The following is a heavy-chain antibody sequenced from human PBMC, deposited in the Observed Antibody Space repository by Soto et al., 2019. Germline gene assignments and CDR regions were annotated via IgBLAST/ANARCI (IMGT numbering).Heavy chain of an antibody. V-gene: IGHV3-23*01. Sequence: EVQLLESGGGLVQPGGSLRLSCAASGFTFSSYAMSWVRQSPGKGLEWVSAISGSGGSTYYADSVKGRFNISRHNSKNTLYLQMNSLRAEDTAVYYCAKWGDGGYDFVKFDYWGQGTLVTVSS. D-gene: IGHD5-12*01. J-gene: IGHJ4*02. CDR3: AKWGDGGYDFVKFDY. CDR2: ISGSGGST. CDR1: GFTFSSYA.